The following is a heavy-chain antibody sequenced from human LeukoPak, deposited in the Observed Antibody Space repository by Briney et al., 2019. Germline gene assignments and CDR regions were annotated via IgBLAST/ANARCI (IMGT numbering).Heavy chain of an antibody. D-gene: IGHD3-22*01. J-gene: IGHJ4*02. CDR3: ARAYDSSGAISAY. V-gene: IGHV4-38-2*02. Sequence: SETLSLTCTVSGYSISSGYYWGWIRQPPGKGLEWIGSIYHSGSTYYNPSLKSRVTISVETSKNQFSLKLSSVTAADTAVYYCARAYDSSGAISAYWGQGTLVTVSS. CDR1: GYSISSGYY. CDR2: IYHSGST.